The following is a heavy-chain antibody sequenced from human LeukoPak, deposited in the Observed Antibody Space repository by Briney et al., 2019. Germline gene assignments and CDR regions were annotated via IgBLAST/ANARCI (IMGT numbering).Heavy chain of an antibody. Sequence: SETLSLTCAVYGGSFSGYYWSWIRQPPGKGLEWIGEINHSGSTNYNPSLKSRVTISVDTSKNQFSLKLSSVTAADTAVYYRARGLGYYYGSGSYYYYYYYMDVWGKGTTVTVSS. CDR2: INHSGST. D-gene: IGHD3-10*01. J-gene: IGHJ6*03. V-gene: IGHV4-34*01. CDR1: GGSFSGYY. CDR3: ARGLGYYYGSGSYYYYYYYMDV.